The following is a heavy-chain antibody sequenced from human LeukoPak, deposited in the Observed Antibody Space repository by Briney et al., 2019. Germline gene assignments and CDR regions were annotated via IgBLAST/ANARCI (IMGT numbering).Heavy chain of an antibody. CDR1: GFNFHSHE. V-gene: IGHV3-48*03. CDR3: ARGRYCSTTICYAMNAFDI. D-gene: IGHD2-2*01. CDR2: ISSSGTT. Sequence: EGSLRLSCAASGFNFHSHEMNWVRQAPGKGLECVSYISSSGTTYYADSVKGRFTISRDNAKNSLYLQMNSLRAEDTDVYYCARGRYCSTTICYAMNAFDIWGQGTMVTVSS. J-gene: IGHJ3*02.